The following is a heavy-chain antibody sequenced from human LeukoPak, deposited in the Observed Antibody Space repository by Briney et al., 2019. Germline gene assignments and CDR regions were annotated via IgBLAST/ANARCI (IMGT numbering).Heavy chain of an antibody. CDR3: ARQVYGGNSVAFDI. J-gene: IGHJ3*02. Sequence: SSETLSLTCTVSGGSISSYYWSWIRQPPGXXLEWIGYIYYSGSTNYNPSLKSRVTISVDTSKNQFSLKLSSVTAADTAVYYCARQVYGGNSVAFDIWGQGTMVTVSS. D-gene: IGHD4-23*01. CDR2: IYYSGST. V-gene: IGHV4-59*08. CDR1: GGSISSYY.